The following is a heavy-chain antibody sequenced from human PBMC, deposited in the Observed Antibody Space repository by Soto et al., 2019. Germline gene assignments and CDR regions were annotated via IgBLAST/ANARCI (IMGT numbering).Heavy chain of an antibody. Sequence: PSETLSLTCFVSGYSITAGGYYWRWIRHHPGKGLEWIGSFYSSGSIIYNPSLRSRVSISGDTSSNQFSMSLTSVTAADTARYYCARMYSSGSGWFHPWGQGTLVTVSS. CDR1: GYSITAGGYY. CDR2: FYSSGSI. J-gene: IGHJ5*02. CDR3: ARMYSSGSGWFHP. D-gene: IGHD6-19*01. V-gene: IGHV4-31*03.